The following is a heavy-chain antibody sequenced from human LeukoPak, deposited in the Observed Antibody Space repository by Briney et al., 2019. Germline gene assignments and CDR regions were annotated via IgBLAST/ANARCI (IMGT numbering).Heavy chain of an antibody. CDR1: GGSISSGSYY. Sequence: PPETLSLTCTVSGGSISSGSYYWGWIRQPPGKGLEWIWSMYYNGNTYYNPSLKSRVTISVDTSKNHFSLRLSSVTAADTAVYYCATIAPGTHAFDMWGQGTTVTVSP. D-gene: IGHD2-21*01. CDR3: ATIAPGTHAFDM. J-gene: IGHJ3*02. V-gene: IGHV4-39*02. CDR2: MYYNGNT.